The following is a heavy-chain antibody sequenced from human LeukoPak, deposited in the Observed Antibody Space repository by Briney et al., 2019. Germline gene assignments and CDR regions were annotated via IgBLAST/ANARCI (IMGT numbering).Heavy chain of an antibody. V-gene: IGHV4-34*01. Sequence: SETLSLTCAVYGGSFSGYYWSWIRQPPGKGLGWIGEINHSGSTNYNPSLKSRVTISVDTSKNQFSLKLSSVTAADTAVYYCARVVAGSGSYDDYYYYMDVWGKGTTVTVSS. CDR3: ARVVAGSGSYDDYYYYMDV. CDR1: GGSFSGYY. CDR2: INHSGST. J-gene: IGHJ6*03. D-gene: IGHD3-10*01.